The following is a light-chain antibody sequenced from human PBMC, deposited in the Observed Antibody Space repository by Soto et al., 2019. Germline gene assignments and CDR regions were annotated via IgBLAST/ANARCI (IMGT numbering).Light chain of an antibody. CDR2: SVS. V-gene: IGKV3-15*01. J-gene: IGKJ1*01. Sequence: IVRTQSPASLRVSAGGRVTVSCVASQSVSGNLAWYQQRPGQAPRLLIYSVSSRDTDIPARFSGGGSGTEFTLTINSLQTEDFGVYYCQQYNVWPQTFGQGTKVDIK. CDR3: QQYNVWPQT. CDR1: QSVSGN.